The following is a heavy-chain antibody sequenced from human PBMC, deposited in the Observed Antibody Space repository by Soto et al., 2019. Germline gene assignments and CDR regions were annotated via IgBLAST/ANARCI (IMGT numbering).Heavy chain of an antibody. CDR3: ARGSTHASITIFGVVMRWFDP. CDR2: INHSGST. Sequence: NPSETLSLTCAVYGGSFSGYYWSWIRQPPGKGLEWIGEINHSGSTNYNPSLKSRVTISVDTSKNQFSLKLSSVTAADTAVYYCARGSTHASITIFGVVMRWFDPWGQGTLVTVSS. CDR1: GGSFSGYY. D-gene: IGHD3-3*01. J-gene: IGHJ5*02. V-gene: IGHV4-34*01.